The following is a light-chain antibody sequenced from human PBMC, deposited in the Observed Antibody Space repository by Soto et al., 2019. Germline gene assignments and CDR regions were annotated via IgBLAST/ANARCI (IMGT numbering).Light chain of an antibody. Sequence: EIVLTQSPATLSLSPGERATLSCRASQSVSRYLAWYQQKPGQAPTLLIYDASYRATGVPARFSGSGSGTDFTLTINSLAPEDFVVYYCQQRSNWITFGQGTRLEIK. CDR2: DAS. V-gene: IGKV3-11*01. J-gene: IGKJ5*01. CDR3: QQRSNWIT. CDR1: QSVSRY.